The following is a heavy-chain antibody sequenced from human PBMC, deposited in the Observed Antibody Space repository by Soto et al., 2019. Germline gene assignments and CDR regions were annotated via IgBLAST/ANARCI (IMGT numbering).Heavy chain of an antibody. D-gene: IGHD5-18*01. Sequence: QVQLVQSGAEVKKPGSSVKVSCKASGGTFSSYAISWVRQAPGQGLEWMGGIIPIFGTANYAQKFQGRVTITADESTSTSYMELRSLRSEDTAVYYCEREQDTAMVTGYYYYGMDVWGQGTTVTVSS. CDR2: IIPIFGTA. CDR1: GGTFSSYA. V-gene: IGHV1-69*12. CDR3: EREQDTAMVTGYYYYGMDV. J-gene: IGHJ6*02.